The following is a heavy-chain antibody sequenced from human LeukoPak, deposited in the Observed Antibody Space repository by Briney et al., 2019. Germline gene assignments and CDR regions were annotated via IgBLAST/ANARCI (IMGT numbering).Heavy chain of an antibody. CDR3: AGRYYYGSGSFDY. D-gene: IGHD3-10*01. J-gene: IGHJ4*02. V-gene: IGHV4-59*02. Sequence: SETLSLTCTVAGASVSSYYWGWIRQHPGKGLEWIGYINYSESTNYNPSLKSRVTISVDPSKNQFSLKLNSVTAADTAVYYCAGRYYYGSGSFDYWGQGTLVTVSS. CDR1: GASVSSYY. CDR2: INYSEST.